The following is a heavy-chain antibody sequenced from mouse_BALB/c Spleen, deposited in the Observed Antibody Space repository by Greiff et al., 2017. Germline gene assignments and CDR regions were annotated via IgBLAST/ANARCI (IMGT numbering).Heavy chain of an antibody. V-gene: IGHV5-6-3*01. D-gene: IGHD1-1*01. CDR2: INSNGGST. J-gene: IGHJ4*01. CDR1: GFPFSSYG. CDR3: ARDDYYGSSYLYYYAMDY. Sequence: DVKLVESGGGLVQPGGSLKLSCAASGFPFSSYGLSWVRQTPDKRLELVATINSNGGSTYYPDSVKGRFTISRDNAKNTLYLQMSSLKSEDTAMYYCARDDYYGSSYLYYYAMDYWGQGTSVTVSS.